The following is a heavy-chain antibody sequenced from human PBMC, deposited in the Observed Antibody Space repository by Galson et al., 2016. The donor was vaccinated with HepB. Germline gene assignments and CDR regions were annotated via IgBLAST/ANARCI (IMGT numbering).Heavy chain of an antibody. Sequence: SLRLSCAASGFTFSTYAMTWVRQAPGKGLEWVSAISGSGGSTYYAGSVKGRFTISRDTSKNTLYLQMNSLRAEDTAVYYCAKWGYNWNLDWLDPWGQGILVTVSS. CDR3: AKWGYNWNLDWLDP. CDR2: ISGSGGST. D-gene: IGHD1-1*01. V-gene: IGHV3-23*01. J-gene: IGHJ5*02. CDR1: GFTFSTYA.